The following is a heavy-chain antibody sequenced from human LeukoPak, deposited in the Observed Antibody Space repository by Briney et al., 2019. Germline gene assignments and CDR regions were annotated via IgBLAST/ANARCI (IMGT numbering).Heavy chain of an antibody. D-gene: IGHD2-8*02. CDR2: IYSGGST. V-gene: IGHV3-53*05. CDR1: GFTVSSNY. CDR3: AKSSCTGDCQLDH. Sequence: GGSLRLSCAASGFTVSSNYMSWVRQAPGKGLEWVSLIYSGGSTYYADSVKGRFTISRDNSKNTVYLQMNSLRPEDTAIYYCAKSSCTGDCQLDHWGQGTLVTVSS. J-gene: IGHJ4*02.